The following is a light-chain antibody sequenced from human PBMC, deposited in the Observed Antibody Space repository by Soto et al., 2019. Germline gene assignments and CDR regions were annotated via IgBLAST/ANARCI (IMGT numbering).Light chain of an antibody. CDR3: SSYAGSNNWV. J-gene: IGLJ3*02. CDR2: EVS. CDR1: SSDVGNYKY. V-gene: IGLV2-8*01. Sequence: QSVLTQSPSASGSPGQSVTISCTGTSSDVGNYKYVSWYQQHPGKAPKLMIYEVSKRPSGVPDRFSGSKSGNTASLTVSGLQVEDEADYYCSSYAGSNNWVFGGGTKVTVL.